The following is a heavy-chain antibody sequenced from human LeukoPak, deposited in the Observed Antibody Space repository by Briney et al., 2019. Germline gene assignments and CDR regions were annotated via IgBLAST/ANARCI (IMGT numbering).Heavy chain of an antibody. CDR3: AKSGQSGTTRWFFDY. V-gene: IGHV3-23*01. J-gene: IGHJ4*02. CDR2: ISGSGGST. CDR1: GFTFSSYA. Sequence: PGGSLRLSCAASGFTFSSYAMSWVRQAPGKGLEWVSAISGSGGSTYYAYSVKCRFTISRDNSKNTLYLQMNSLRAEDTAVYYCAKSGQSGTTRWFFDYWGQGTLVTVSS. D-gene: IGHD1-1*01.